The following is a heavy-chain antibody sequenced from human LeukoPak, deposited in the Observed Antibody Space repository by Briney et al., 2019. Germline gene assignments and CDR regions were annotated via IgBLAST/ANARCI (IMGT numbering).Heavy chain of an antibody. J-gene: IGHJ6*02. CDR3: AKERFGTGHSYYYYKGMDV. CDR2: ISDDGSQK. V-gene: IGHV3-30*18. CDR1: GFTFGAYA. Sequence: PGGSLRLSCAASGFTFGAYAMDWVRQAPGKGLEWVAVISDDGSQKYYADTVKGRFTISRDNSEKTVFLHMNSLRTEDTAVYYCAKERFGTGHSYYYYKGMDVWGLGTTVTVSS. D-gene: IGHD3/OR15-3a*01.